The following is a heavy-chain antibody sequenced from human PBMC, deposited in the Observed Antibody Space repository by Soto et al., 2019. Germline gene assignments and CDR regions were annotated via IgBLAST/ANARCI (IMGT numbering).Heavy chain of an antibody. V-gene: IGHV3-7*01. CDR2: IKQDGSAK. CDR3: ASWLKTSGWYVLLEGSFDY. CDR1: GFTFSSYW. Sequence: GGSLRLSCAASGFTFSSYWMTWVRQAPGKGLEWVANIKQDGSAKYYVDSVKGRFTISRDNAKNSLYLQTNSLRAEDTAVYYCASWLKTSGWYVLLEGSFDYWGLGTLVTVSS. J-gene: IGHJ4*02. D-gene: IGHD6-19*01.